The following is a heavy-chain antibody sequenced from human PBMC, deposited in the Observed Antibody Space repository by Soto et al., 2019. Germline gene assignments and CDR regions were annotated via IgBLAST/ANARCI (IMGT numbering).Heavy chain of an antibody. CDR3: AKDTSSSPYYMDV. CDR2: ISNNGAHT. D-gene: IGHD6-13*01. CDR1: GFTFSNYE. J-gene: IGHJ6*03. Sequence: PGGSLRLSCAASGFTFSNYEMHWVRQAPGKGLEYVSGISNNGAHTDYAKSVKGRFTISRDNSENTLYLQMSSLRAEDMALYYCAKDTSSSPYYMDVWGKGTTVTVSS. V-gene: IGHV3-64*01.